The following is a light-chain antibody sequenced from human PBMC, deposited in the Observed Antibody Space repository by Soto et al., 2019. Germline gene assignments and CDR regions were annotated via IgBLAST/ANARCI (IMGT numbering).Light chain of an antibody. CDR2: LNSDGSH. V-gene: IGLV4-69*01. CDR3: QTWGTGFQV. J-gene: IGLJ1*01. Sequence: QSVLTQSPSASASLGASVKLTCTLSSGHSRYAIAWHQQQPEKSPRYLMKLNSDGSHSKGDGIPDRFSGSSSGAERYLTISILQSEDEADYYCQTWGTGFQVFGSGTKVIVL. CDR1: SGHSRYA.